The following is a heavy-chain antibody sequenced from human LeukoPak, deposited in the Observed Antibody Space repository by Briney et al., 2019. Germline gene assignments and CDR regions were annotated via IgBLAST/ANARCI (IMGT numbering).Heavy chain of an antibody. V-gene: IGHV3-43*01. J-gene: IGHJ4*02. CDR2: ISWDGGST. D-gene: IGHD4-11*01. Sequence: TGGSLRLSCAAPGFTFDDYTMHWLRQAPGKGLEWVSLISWDGGSTYYADSVKGRFTISRDNSKNSLYLQMNSLRTEDTALYYCAKDITPSSKSGYFDYWGQGTPVTVSS. CDR3: AKDITPSSKSGYFDY. CDR1: GFTFDDYT.